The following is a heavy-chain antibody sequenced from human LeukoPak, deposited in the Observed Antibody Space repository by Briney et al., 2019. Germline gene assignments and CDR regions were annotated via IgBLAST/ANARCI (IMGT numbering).Heavy chain of an antibody. Sequence: GGSLRLSCAASGFTFSSYAMSWVRQAPGKGLEWVSAISGSGGSTYYADSVKGRFTISRDNSKNTLYLQMNSLRAEDTAVYYCALTAGRYYYYGMDVWGQGTTVTVSS. D-gene: IGHD6-13*01. CDR1: GFTFSSYA. V-gene: IGHV3-23*01. CDR2: ISGSGGST. CDR3: ALTAGRYYYYGMDV. J-gene: IGHJ6*02.